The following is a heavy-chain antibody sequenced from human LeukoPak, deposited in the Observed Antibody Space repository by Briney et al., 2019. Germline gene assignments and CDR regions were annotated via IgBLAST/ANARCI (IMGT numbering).Heavy chain of an antibody. J-gene: IGHJ4*02. CDR3: AHDYGDYDFDY. V-gene: IGHV4-4*07. Sequence: SETLSLTCTVSGGSISSYYWSWIRQPAGKGLEWIGRIYTSGSTNYNPSLKSRVTMSVDTSKNKFSLKLSPVTAADTAVYYCAHDYGDYDFDYWGQGTLVTVSS. CDR1: GGSISSYY. D-gene: IGHD4-17*01. CDR2: IYTSGST.